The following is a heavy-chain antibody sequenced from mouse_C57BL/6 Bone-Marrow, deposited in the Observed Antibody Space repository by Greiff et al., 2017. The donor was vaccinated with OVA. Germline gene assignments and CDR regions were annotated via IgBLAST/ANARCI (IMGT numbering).Heavy chain of an antibody. Sequence: EVQGVESGGGLVKPGGSLKLSCAASGFTFSSYAMSWVSQTPEKRLEWVATISDGGSYTYYTDHVKGRCTISRDNAKNNMYLQMSHLKSEDTAMYYCAREGSSSYGAMDYWGQGTSVTVSS. CDR3: AREGSSSYGAMDY. D-gene: IGHD1-1*01. CDR1: GFTFSSYA. J-gene: IGHJ4*01. V-gene: IGHV5-4*01. CDR2: ISDGGSYT.